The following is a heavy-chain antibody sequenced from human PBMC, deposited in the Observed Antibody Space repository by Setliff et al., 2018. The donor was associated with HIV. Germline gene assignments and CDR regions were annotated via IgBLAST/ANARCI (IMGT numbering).Heavy chain of an antibody. J-gene: IGHJ5*02. V-gene: IGHV4-34*01. CDR3: GGSYFYDSSGFYSNNWSDP. CDR2: INHSGST. D-gene: IGHD3-22*01. Sequence: SETLSLTCAVYSGSFSGYYWSWIRQPPGKGLEWIGEINHSGSTKYNPSLKSRVTISVGTSKNQFSLKLTSVTAADTAVYYCGGSYFYDSSGFYSNNWSDPW. CDR1: SGSFSGYY.